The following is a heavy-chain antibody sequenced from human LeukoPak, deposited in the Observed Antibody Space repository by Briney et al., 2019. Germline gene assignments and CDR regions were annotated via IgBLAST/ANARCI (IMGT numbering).Heavy chain of an antibody. CDR3: ARDPVGLWFGEFAY. V-gene: IGHV1-69*06. Sequence: GASVKVSCKASGGTFSSYAISWVRQAPGQGLEWMGGIIPIFGTANYAQKFQGRVTITADKSTSTAYMELSSLRSEDTAVYYCARDPVGLWFGEFAYWGQGTLVTVSS. CDR2: IIPIFGTA. J-gene: IGHJ4*02. CDR1: GGTFSSYA. D-gene: IGHD3-10*01.